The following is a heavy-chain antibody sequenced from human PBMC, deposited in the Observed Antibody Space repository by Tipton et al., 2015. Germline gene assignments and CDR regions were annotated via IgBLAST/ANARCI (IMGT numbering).Heavy chain of an antibody. Sequence: GSLRLSCAASGFTFSSYAMSWVRQAPGKGLEWVAAISSSGGTTYHADSAKGRFTISRDHSKNTLYLQMNSLRAEDTAVYYCARKAPMSYYYESSGYYFDYWGQGTLVTVSS. V-gene: IGHV3-23*01. D-gene: IGHD3-22*01. CDR2: ISSSGGTT. CDR3: ARKAPMSYYYESSGYYFDY. CDR1: GFTFSSYA. J-gene: IGHJ4*02.